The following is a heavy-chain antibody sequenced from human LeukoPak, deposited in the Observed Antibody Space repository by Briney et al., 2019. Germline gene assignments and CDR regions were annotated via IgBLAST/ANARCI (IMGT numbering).Heavy chain of an antibody. D-gene: IGHD2-15*01. CDR2: IKQDGSEK. Sequence: TGGSLRLSCAASGFTFSSYWMSWVRQAPGKGLEWVANIKQDGSEKYYVDSVKGRFTISRDNAKNSLYLQMNSLRAEDTAVYYCAREKSQGYCSGGSCSNLDYWGRGTLVTVSS. V-gene: IGHV3-7*01. J-gene: IGHJ4*02. CDR1: GFTFSSYW. CDR3: AREKSQGYCSGGSCSNLDY.